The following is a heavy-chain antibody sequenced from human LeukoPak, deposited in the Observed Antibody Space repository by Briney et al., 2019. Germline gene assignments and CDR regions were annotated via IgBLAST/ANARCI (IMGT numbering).Heavy chain of an antibody. Sequence: PSETLSLTCTVSGGSISSYYWSWIRQPPGKGLEWIGYIYYSGSTNYNPSLKSRVTISVGTSKNQFSLKLSSVTAADTAVYYCARDGTTDDYFDYWGQGTLVTVSS. CDR2: IYYSGST. D-gene: IGHD1-1*01. J-gene: IGHJ4*02. CDR1: GGSISSYY. CDR3: ARDGTTDDYFDY. V-gene: IGHV4-59*01.